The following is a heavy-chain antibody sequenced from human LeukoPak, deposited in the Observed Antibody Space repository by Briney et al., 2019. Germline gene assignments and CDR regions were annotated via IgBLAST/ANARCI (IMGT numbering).Heavy chain of an antibody. V-gene: IGHV4-31*03. J-gene: IGHJ5*02. Sequence: SETLSLTCTVSGGSISSGAYYWSWIRQHPGKGLEWIGYIFYSGNTYYNPSLKSRVTISVDTSKNQFSLTLSSVTAADTAVYYCARARDCSGGTCYQFSWFDPWGQGTLVTVSS. D-gene: IGHD2-15*01. CDR3: ARARDCSGGTCYQFSWFDP. CDR2: IFYSGNT. CDR1: GGSISSGAYY.